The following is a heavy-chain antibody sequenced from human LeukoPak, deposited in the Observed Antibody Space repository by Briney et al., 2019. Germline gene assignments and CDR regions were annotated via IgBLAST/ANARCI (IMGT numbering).Heavy chain of an antibody. D-gene: IGHD5-12*01. CDR3: ALSQAYSGYDYGWFDP. J-gene: IGHJ5*02. Sequence: SETLSLTCTVSGGSISSYYWSWIRQPPGKGLEWIGYIYYSGSTNCNPSLKSRVTISVDTSKNQFSLKLSSVTAADTAVYYCALSQAYSGYDYGWFDPWGQGTLVTVSS. CDR1: GGSISSYY. V-gene: IGHV4-59*01. CDR2: IYYSGST.